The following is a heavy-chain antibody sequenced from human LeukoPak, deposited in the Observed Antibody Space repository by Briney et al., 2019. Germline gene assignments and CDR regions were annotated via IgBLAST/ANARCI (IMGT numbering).Heavy chain of an antibody. CDR1: GGSFSGYY. J-gene: IGHJ3*02. Sequence: SETLSLTCAVYGGSFSGYYWSWIRQPPGKGLEWIGEINHSGSTNYNPSLKSRVTISVDTSKNQFSLKLSSVTAADTAVYYCARGSLYAFDIWGQGTMVTVSS. CDR3: ARGSLYAFDI. V-gene: IGHV4-34*01. CDR2: INHSGST. D-gene: IGHD3-16*01.